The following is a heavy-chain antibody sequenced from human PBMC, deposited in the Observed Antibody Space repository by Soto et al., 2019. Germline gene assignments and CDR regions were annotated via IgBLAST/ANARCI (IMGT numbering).Heavy chain of an antibody. J-gene: IGHJ4*02. D-gene: IGHD3-9*01. CDR3: ARGRYFDWDEERYFDY. V-gene: IGHV4-59*01. CDR1: GGSISSYY. Sequence: SEPLSLTCTVSGGSISSYYWSWIRQPPGKGLEWIGYIYYSGSTNYNPSLKSRVTISVDTSKNQFSLKLSSVTAADTAVYYCARGRYFDWDEERYFDYWGQGTLVTVSS. CDR2: IYYSGST.